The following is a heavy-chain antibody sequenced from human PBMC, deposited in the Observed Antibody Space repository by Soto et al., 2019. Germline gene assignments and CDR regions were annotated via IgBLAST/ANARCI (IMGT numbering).Heavy chain of an antibody. CDR1: GGSISSSSYY. V-gene: IGHV4-39*01. CDR2: IFKSGSS. J-gene: IGHJ4*02. D-gene: IGHD6-19*01. CDR3: ARQSGDSSGWFVRVDS. Sequence: QLQVQESGPGLVKPSETLSLTCIVSGGSISSSSYYWGWVRQPPGKGLEWIGSIFKSGSSYYNPSFKSRVSISVETAKNQFSLKVNSVTAADTAVYYCARQSGDSSGWFVRVDSWGQGTLVTVSS.